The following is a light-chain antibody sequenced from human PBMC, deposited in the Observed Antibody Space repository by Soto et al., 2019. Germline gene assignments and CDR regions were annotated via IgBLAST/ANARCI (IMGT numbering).Light chain of an antibody. V-gene: IGLV2-8*01. Sequence: QSALTQSPSASGSPGQSVTISCTGTSSDIGGYNSVSWYQQHPGKAPKVMIYDVTKRPSGVPDRFSGSNSGNTASLTVSALQAEDEADYYCSSYTDRKNLVFGTGTKLTVL. CDR2: DVT. CDR1: SSDIGGYNS. J-gene: IGLJ1*01. CDR3: SSYTDRKNLV.